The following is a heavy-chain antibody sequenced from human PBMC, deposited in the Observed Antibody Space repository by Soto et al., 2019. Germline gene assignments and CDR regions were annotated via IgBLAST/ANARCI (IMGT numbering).Heavy chain of an antibody. V-gene: IGHV4-61*01. J-gene: IGHJ4*02. CDR2: IYYSGST. CDR1: GGSVSSGSYY. D-gene: IGHD5-12*01. CDR3: VTTRDSVDY. Sequence: SETLSLTCTVSGGSVSSGSYYWSWIRQPPGKGLEWIGYIYYSGSTNYNPSLKSRVTISVDTSKNQFSLKLSSVTTADTAVYYCVTTRDSVDYWGQGTLVTVSS.